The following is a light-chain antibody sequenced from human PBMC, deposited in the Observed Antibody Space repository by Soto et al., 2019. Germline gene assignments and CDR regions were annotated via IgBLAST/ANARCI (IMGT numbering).Light chain of an antibody. CDR2: GAS. CDR1: PSVSSSY. Sequence: EIGLTQSPGTLSLSPGERATLSCRASPSVSSSYLAWYQQKPIQAPRLLIDGASSRATGSPDRFSGSGSGTDFTITITRAEPAYVALYYYQQDGSYPPWTFSHGTKVEIK. J-gene: IGKJ1*01. CDR3: QQDGSYPPWT. V-gene: IGKV3-20*01.